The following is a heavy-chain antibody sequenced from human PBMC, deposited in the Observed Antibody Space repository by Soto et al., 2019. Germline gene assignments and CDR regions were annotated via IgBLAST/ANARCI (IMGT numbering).Heavy chain of an antibody. J-gene: IGHJ4*02. V-gene: IGHV3-23*01. Sequence: LILSCAASGFTFSSYSMSWVRHAPGKGLECVSGISGIGGSTYYADSVKGRFTISRDNSKNTLYLQMNSLRAEDTAVYYCAKSKDRYSYGYFDYWGQGTLVTVSS. CDR3: AKSKDRYSYGYFDY. CDR1: GFTFSSYS. D-gene: IGHD5-18*01. CDR2: ISGIGGST.